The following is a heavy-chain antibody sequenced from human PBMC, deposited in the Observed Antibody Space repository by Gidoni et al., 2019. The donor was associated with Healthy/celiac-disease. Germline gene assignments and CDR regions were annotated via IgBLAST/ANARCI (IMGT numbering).Heavy chain of an antibody. Sequence: EVQLVESGGGLVQPGGSRCLSCAASGLTFSSYSMNWVRQSPGKGLEWVSYISTSSSTIYYADSVKGRFTISRDNAKNSLYLQMNSLRDEDTAVYYCARVAFDIWGQGTMVTVSS. CDR1: GLTFSSYS. V-gene: IGHV3-48*02. CDR3: ARVAFDI. CDR2: ISTSSSTI. J-gene: IGHJ3*02.